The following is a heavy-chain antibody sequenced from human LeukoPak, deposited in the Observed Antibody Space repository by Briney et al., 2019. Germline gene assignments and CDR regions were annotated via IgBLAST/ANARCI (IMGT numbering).Heavy chain of an antibody. D-gene: IGHD1-26*01. CDR2: INHSGST. J-gene: IGHJ5*02. V-gene: IGHV4-34*01. CDR3: ARGPLPTPNWFDP. CDR1: GGSFSGYY. Sequence: PSETLSLTCAVYGGSFSGYYWSWIRQPPGKGLEWIGEINHSGSTNYNPSLKSRVTISVDTSKNQFSLKLSSVTAADTAVYYCARGPLPTPNWFDPWGQGTLVTVSS.